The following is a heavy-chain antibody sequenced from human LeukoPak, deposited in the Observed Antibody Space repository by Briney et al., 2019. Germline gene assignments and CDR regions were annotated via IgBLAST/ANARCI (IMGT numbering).Heavy chain of an antibody. V-gene: IGHV3-48*03. D-gene: IGHD6-25*01. CDR1: GFTFSSYE. J-gene: IGHJ2*01. Sequence: PGGSLRLSCAASGFTFSSYEMNWVRQAPGKGLEWVSYISSSGSTIYYADSVKGRFTISRDNAKNSLYLQMNSLRAEDTAVYYCARDPARYFDLWGRGTLVTVSS. CDR2: ISSSGSTI. CDR3: ARDPARYFDL.